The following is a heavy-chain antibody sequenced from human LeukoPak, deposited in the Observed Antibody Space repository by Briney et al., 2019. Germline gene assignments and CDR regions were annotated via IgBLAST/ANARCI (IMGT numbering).Heavy chain of an antibody. D-gene: IGHD3-10*01. CDR3: ARLSSSHYSGSGSHFDY. Sequence: GESLKISGKGSGYSFTSYWIGGGGQMPGKGLEWMGSSYPGDSATRFSPSFQGQVTISDTKYISTAYLEWSSMKASDTAMYYCARLSSSHYSGSGSHFDYWGQGTLVTVSS. CDR2: SYPGDSAT. J-gene: IGHJ4*02. CDR1: GYSFTSYW. V-gene: IGHV5-51*01.